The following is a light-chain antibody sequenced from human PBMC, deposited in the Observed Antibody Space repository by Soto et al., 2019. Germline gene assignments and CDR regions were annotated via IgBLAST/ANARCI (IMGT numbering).Light chain of an antibody. Sequence: EIVMTQSPATLSVSPGERATLSCRASQSVGSNLAWYQQKPGQAPRLLIYGASTRATGITARFSGSGSGTDFSITVSSLQSEDFAIYFCQQYNNWPPDRTFGQGTKVESK. J-gene: IGKJ1*01. CDR3: QQYNNWPPDRT. V-gene: IGKV3-15*01. CDR1: QSVGSN. CDR2: GAS.